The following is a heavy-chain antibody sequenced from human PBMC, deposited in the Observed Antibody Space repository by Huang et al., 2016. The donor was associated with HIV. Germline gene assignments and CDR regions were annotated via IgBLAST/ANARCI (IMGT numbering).Heavy chain of an antibody. V-gene: IGHV1-8*01. Sequence: VQLVQSGAEVKKPGASVKVSCKASGYSFTSSDIHWVRQATGKGVEWMGGMDPNRGNTGYAQKFQTRVTMTRNTSISTAYMELSNLRSDDTGVYYCATPKYSSTVAVDYWGQGTLVSVSS. CDR1: GYSFTSSD. J-gene: IGHJ4*02. D-gene: IGHD6-13*01. CDR3: ATPKYSSTVAVDY. CDR2: MDPNRGNT.